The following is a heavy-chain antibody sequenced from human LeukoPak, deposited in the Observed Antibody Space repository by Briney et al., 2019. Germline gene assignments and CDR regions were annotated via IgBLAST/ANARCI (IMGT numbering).Heavy chain of an antibody. CDR3: ATAYCSGGSCALWNY. V-gene: IGHV3-15*01. D-gene: IGHD2-15*01. Sequence: PGGSLRLSCAASGFTFSNAWVSWVRQAPGKGLEWVGRIKSKTDGGTTDYAAPVKGRFTISRDDSENTLYLQMNSPKTEDTAVYYCATAYCSGGSCALWNYWGQGTLVTVSS. J-gene: IGHJ4*02. CDR2: IKSKTDGGTT. CDR1: GFTFSNAW.